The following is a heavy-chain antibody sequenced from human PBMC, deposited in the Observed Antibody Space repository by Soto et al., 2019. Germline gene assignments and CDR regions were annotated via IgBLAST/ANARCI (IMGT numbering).Heavy chain of an antibody. J-gene: IGHJ5*02. D-gene: IGHD3-16*01. CDR3: ASGGNWFDP. CDR1: GDSVTNYY. V-gene: IGHV4-59*02. CDR2: MYYNGNI. Sequence: SETRSLTCNFSGDSVTNYYWTWTRQSPERGLEWIAYMYYNGNIDYSPAHKSRVTISIDTSKSQFALTLTSVPAADTAVYYCASGGNWFDPWGQGVLVTVSS.